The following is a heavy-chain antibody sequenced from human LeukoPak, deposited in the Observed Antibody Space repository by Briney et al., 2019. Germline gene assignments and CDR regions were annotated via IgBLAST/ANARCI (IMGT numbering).Heavy chain of an antibody. CDR1: GFTFNTLP. Sequence: PGGSLRLSCAASGFTFNTLPMSWPPLAPGKGLEWVATVSGSGDKTYYADSVKGRFTVSRDNFKNPVSLQMNSLRADDTAIYYCAKDSLGAPSADAWGQGTLVTVSS. J-gene: IGHJ5*02. CDR3: AKDSLGAPSADA. V-gene: IGHV3-23*01. CDR2: VSGSGDKT. D-gene: IGHD1-26*01.